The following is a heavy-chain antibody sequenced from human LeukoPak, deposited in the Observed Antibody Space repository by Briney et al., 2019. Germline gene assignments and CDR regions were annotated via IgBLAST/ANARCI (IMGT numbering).Heavy chain of an antibody. Sequence: GGSLRLSCVASGFIFHNFAMHWVRQAPGKGLEWVAVISNDERNKYYRDSVKGRFTISRDNSKNSLYLQMNSLRAEDTAVYYCATYSSLNRREFQYWGQGTLLTVSS. CDR2: ISNDERNK. CDR1: GFIFHNFA. CDR3: ATYSSLNRREFQY. D-gene: IGHD3-22*01. V-gene: IGHV3-30*04. J-gene: IGHJ1*01.